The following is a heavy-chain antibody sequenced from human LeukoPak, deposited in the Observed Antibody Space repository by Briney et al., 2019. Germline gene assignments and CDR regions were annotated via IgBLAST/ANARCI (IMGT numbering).Heavy chain of an antibody. J-gene: IGHJ4*02. CDR2: ISSSGTTM. CDR3: ARRLDY. D-gene: IGHD3-22*01. CDR1: GFTFSNYT. V-gene: IGHV3-48*01. Sequence: GGSLRLSCAASGFTFSNYTMNWVRQAPGKGLEWVSYISSSGTTMYYADSVKGRFTMSRDNAKNSVYLQMNSLRAEDTAVYYCARRLDYWGQGTLVTVSS.